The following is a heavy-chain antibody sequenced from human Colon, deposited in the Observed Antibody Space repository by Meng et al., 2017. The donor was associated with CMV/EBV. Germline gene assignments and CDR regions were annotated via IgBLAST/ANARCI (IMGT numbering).Heavy chain of an antibody. CDR1: GYTFTSSG. V-gene: IGHV1-18*01. J-gene: IGHJ4*02. CDR3: ARGSYLGTFDF. CDR2: ITAFNGNR. Sequence: ASVKVSCKASGYTFTSSGISWVRQAPGQGLEWMGWITAFNGNRNYAERFQDRVTMTTDAATNTTQMELRSLRSDDTAMYYCARGSYLGTFDFWGQGTLVTVS. D-gene: IGHD2/OR15-2a*01.